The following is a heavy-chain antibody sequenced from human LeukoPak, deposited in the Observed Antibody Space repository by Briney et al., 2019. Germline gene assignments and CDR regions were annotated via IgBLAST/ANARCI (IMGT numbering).Heavy chain of an antibody. V-gene: IGHV4-34*01. CDR2: INHSGST. Sequence: SETLSLTCAVYGGSFSGYYWSWIRQPPGKGLEWIGEINHSGSTNYNPSLKSRVTISVDTSKNQFSLKLSSVTAADTAVYYCARTNCGSHWFDPWGQRTLVTVAS. J-gene: IGHJ5*02. CDR3: ARTNCGSHWFDP. D-gene: IGHD6-25*01. CDR1: GGSFSGYY.